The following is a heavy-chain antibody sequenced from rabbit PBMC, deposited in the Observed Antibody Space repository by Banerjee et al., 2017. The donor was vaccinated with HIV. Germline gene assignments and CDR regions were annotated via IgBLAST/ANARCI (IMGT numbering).Heavy chain of an antibody. CDR1: GFSFSSSYY. Sequence: QEQLVESGGGLVQPEGSLTLTCTASGFSFSSSYYMCWVRQAPGKGLEWIGCIYTGSSGSTYYASWAKGRFTISKPSSTTVTLQMTSLTAADTATYFCARADHVYGTSSTYYIPNYFKLWGPGTLVTVS. V-gene: IGHV1S45*01. CDR3: ARADHVYGTSSTYYIPNYFKL. J-gene: IGHJ4*01. CDR2: IYTGSSGST. D-gene: IGHD1-1*01.